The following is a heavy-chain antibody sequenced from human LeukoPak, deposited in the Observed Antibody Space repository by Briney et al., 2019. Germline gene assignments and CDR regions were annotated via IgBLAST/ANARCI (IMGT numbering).Heavy chain of an antibody. D-gene: IGHD2-21*02. V-gene: IGHV4-30-4*01. Sequence: SETLSLTCNVSAGSISSGDKSWSWTRQPPGNALECIGYTYDSRSAYYNSASKSRPTISADTSENQFSLHLTSVTAADTAVYFCARVTRWAGLDFWGQGTLVTVSS. CDR1: AGSISSGDKS. CDR3: ARVTRWAGLDF. CDR2: TYDSRSA. J-gene: IGHJ4*02.